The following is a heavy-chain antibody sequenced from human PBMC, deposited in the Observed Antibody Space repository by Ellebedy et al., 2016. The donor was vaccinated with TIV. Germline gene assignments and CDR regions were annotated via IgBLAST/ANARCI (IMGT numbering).Heavy chain of an antibody. CDR3: TRARVYSNGWYYHDF. CDR1: GFTFGGHS. J-gene: IGHJ4*02. V-gene: IGHV3-48*02. CDR2: VSSSSSAI. Sequence: PGGSLRLSCAASGFTFGGHSMTWVRQAPGKGLEWISAVSSSSSAIFYADSVKGRFSISRDNARNSLYLQMNTLRDEDTAVYYCTRARVYSNGWYYHDFWGQGTLVAVSS. D-gene: IGHD6-19*01.